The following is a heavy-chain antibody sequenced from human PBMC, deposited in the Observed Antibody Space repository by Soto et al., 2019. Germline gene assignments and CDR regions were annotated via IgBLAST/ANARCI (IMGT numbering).Heavy chain of an antibody. V-gene: IGHV1-8*01. CDR1: GYTFTSYD. CDR3: ARYYYSSGPPDY. J-gene: IGHJ4*02. CDR2: MNPNSGNT. D-gene: IGHD3-22*01. Sequence: GASVKVSFKASGYTFTSYDIDWLRQATGQGLEWMGWMNPNSGNTGYAQKFQGRVTMTRNTSISTAYRELSSLRSEDTAVYYCARYYYSSGPPDYWGQGTLVTVSS.